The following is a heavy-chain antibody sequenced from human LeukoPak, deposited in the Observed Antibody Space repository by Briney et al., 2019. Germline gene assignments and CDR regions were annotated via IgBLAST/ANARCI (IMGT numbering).Heavy chain of an antibody. CDR1: AFTFSSYW. Sequence: GGSLRLSCAASAFTFSSYWMHWVRQAPGKGLEWVSRIKGDESSINYADSVEGRFTISRDNAKNTVYLHLNSLRVEDTAVYYCVRGALYMDYWGQGTLVTVSS. CDR2: IKGDESSI. V-gene: IGHV3-74*01. CDR3: VRGALYMDY. D-gene: IGHD3-10*01. J-gene: IGHJ4*02.